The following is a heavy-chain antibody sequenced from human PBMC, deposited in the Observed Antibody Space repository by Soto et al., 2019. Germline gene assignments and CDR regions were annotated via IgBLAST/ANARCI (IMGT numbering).Heavy chain of an antibody. CDR2: IWYDGSNK. CDR1: GFTFRTYG. V-gene: IGHV3-33*01. D-gene: IGHD2-8*01. J-gene: IGHJ4*02. CDR3: ARDIGVAQYVLVY. Sequence: QVQLVESGGGVVQPGRSLRLSCAGSGFTFRTYGLHWVRQAPGKGLEWVAVIWYDGSNKYYADSVKGRFTISRDDSKNTLYLQLNSLRAEDTALYYCARDIGVAQYVLVYWGQGTLVTVSS.